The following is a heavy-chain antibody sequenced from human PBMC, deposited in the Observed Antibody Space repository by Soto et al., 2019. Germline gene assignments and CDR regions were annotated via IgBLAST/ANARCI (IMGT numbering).Heavy chain of an antibody. CDR1: GYSINSDDY. V-gene: IGHV4-38-2*02. Sequence: PSETLSLTWTVSGYSINSDDYWDWIRQPPGKGLEWIARIYHSVSTFYNPSLRSRVTVSIDTSENQFSLKLSSVTAEDTAVYYCARVFQDDSSGYYPTREYFQHWGQRTLVTVSS. D-gene: IGHD3-22*01. J-gene: IGHJ1*01. CDR3: ARVFQDDSSGYYPTREYFQH. CDR2: IYHSVST.